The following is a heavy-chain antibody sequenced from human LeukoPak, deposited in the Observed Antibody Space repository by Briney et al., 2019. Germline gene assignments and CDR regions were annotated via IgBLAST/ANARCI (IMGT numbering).Heavy chain of an antibody. V-gene: IGHV3-11*01. CDR3: AKDNGIVVVPAAIVG. D-gene: IGHD2-2*01. J-gene: IGHJ4*02. Sequence: PGGSLRLSCAASGFTFSDYYMSWIRQAPGKGLEWVSYISSSGSTIYYADSVKGRFTISRDNAKNSLYLQMNSLRAEDTALYYCAKDNGIVVVPAAIVGWGQGTLVTVSS. CDR2: ISSSGSTI. CDR1: GFTFSDYY.